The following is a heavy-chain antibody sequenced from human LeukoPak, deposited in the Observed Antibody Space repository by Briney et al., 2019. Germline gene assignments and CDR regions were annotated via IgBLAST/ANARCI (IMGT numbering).Heavy chain of an antibody. CDR3: ARRRIDPGNWLDP. CDR2: ISYDGSHK. J-gene: IGHJ5*02. Sequence: SGGSLRLSCAASGFTFSSYGMHWVRQPPGKGLEWVAIISYDGSHKYYADSVRGRFTISRDNSKSTLYLQMNSLRAEDTAVYYCARRRIDPGNWLDPWGQGTLVTVSS. D-gene: IGHD2/OR15-2a*01. V-gene: IGHV3-30*03. CDR1: GFTFSSYG.